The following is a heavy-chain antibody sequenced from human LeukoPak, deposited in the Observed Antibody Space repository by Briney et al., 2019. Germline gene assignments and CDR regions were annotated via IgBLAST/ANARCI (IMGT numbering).Heavy chain of an antibody. CDR1: GGTFSSYA. J-gene: IGHJ4*02. D-gene: IGHD5-18*01. Sequence: ASVKVSCKASGGTFSSYAISWVRQAPGQGLEWMGWISAYNGNTNYAQKFQGRVTMTRDTSTSAVYMELSSLRSEDTAVYYCARDMYSYTTYYFDYWGQGTLVTVSS. CDR3: ARDMYSYTTYYFDY. V-gene: IGHV1-18*01. CDR2: ISAYNGNT.